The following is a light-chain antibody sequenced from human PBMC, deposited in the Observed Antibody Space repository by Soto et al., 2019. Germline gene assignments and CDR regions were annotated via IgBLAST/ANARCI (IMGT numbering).Light chain of an antibody. CDR1: SGHSSYA. V-gene: IGLV4-69*01. CDR3: QTWVTGIYV. Sequence: QAVVTQSPSASASLGASVKLXCTLSSGHSSYAIAWHQQQPEKGPRYLMKLNSDGSHSKGDGIPDRFSGSSSGAERYLTISSLQSEDEADYYCQTWVTGIYVFGTGTKLTVL. CDR2: LNSDGSH. J-gene: IGLJ1*01.